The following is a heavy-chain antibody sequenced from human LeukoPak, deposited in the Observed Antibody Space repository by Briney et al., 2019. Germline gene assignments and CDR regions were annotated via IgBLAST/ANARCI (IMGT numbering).Heavy chain of an antibody. CDR2: ISYDGSNK. J-gene: IGHJ4*02. V-gene: IGHV3-30-3*01. CDR3: AYYDSSGYYYGRLRY. CDR1: GFTFSSYA. Sequence: GGSLRLSCATSGFTFSSYAMHWVRQAQGKGLEWVAVISYDGSNKYYADSVKGRFTISRDNSKNTLFLQMNSLRADDTGLYFCAYYDSSGYYYGRLRYWGQGTPVTVSS. D-gene: IGHD3-22*01.